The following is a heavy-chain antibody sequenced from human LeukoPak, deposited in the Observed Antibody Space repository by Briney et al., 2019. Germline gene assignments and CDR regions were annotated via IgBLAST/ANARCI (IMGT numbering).Heavy chain of an antibody. J-gene: IGHJ4*02. CDR2: FDPEDGET. D-gene: IGHD3-22*01. Sequence: GASVKLSCKASGYTFTGYYMHWVRQAPGQGLEWMGGFDPEDGETIYAQKFQGRVTMTEDTSTDKAYMELSSLRSEDTAVYYSATGSSYYDSSGYYHYFDYWGQGTLVTVSS. CDR1: GYTFTGYY. V-gene: IGHV1-24*01. CDR3: ATGSSYYDSSGYYHYFDY.